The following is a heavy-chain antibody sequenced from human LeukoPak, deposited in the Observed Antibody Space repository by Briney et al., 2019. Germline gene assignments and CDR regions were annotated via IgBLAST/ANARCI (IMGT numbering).Heavy chain of an antibody. D-gene: IGHD3-22*01. Sequence: ASVKVSCKASGYSFTSYGFNWVRQAPGQGLEWMGWISPYNGNTNYAQKLQGRVTMTTDTSTSTAYMELRSLRSDDTAVYYCARELPGSGHYYDSSGYYLPDAFDIWGQGTMVTVSS. V-gene: IGHV1-18*01. CDR2: ISPYNGNT. CDR1: GYSFTSYG. CDR3: ARELPGSGHYYDSSGYYLPDAFDI. J-gene: IGHJ3*02.